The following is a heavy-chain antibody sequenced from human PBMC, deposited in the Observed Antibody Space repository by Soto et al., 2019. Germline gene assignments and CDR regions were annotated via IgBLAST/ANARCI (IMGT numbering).Heavy chain of an antibody. CDR1: GGSISSSNW. D-gene: IGHD1-26*01. V-gene: IGHV4-4*02. J-gene: IGHJ6*02. CDR2: IYHSGST. Sequence: QVQLQESGPGLVKPSGTLSLTCAVSGGSISSSNWWSWVRQPPGKGLEWIGEIYHSGSTNYNPSLESRVTISVDKSKNQFSLTLGSVIAADPAVYYCARVSGSYYYGMDVWGQGTTVTVSS. CDR3: ARVSGSYYYGMDV.